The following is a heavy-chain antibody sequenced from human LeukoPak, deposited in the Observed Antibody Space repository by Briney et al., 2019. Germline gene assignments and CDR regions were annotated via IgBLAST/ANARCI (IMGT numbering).Heavy chain of an antibody. D-gene: IGHD6-19*01. Sequence: ASVKVSCKASGGTFSSYAISWVRQAPGQGLEWMGWISAYNGNTNYAQKLQGRVTMTTDTSTSTAYMELRSLRSDDTAVYYCARDPIAVAGMDVWGQGTTVTVSS. CDR2: ISAYNGNT. CDR1: GGTFSSYA. V-gene: IGHV1-18*01. J-gene: IGHJ6*02. CDR3: ARDPIAVAGMDV.